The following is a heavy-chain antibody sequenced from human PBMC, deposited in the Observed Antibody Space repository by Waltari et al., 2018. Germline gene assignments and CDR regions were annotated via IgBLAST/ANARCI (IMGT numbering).Heavy chain of an antibody. CDR3: AREINWNDGGRFFDY. D-gene: IGHD1-20*01. CDR2: INDDGSSA. V-gene: IGHV3-74*01. CDR1: GFTLIPYF. J-gene: IGHJ4*02. Sequence: EVQLVESGGGLVQPGGSLRLSCTALGFTLIPYFMHWVLHAPGEGLEWVSRINDDGSSAIYADSVKGRFTISRDNAKNTLYLQMNSLRAEDTALYYCAREINWNDGGRFFDYWGQGTLVTVSS.